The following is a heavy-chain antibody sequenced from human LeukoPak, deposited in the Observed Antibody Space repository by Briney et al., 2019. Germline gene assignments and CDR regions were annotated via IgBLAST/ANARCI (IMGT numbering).Heavy chain of an antibody. D-gene: IGHD3-10*01. J-gene: IGHJ4*02. Sequence: GESLRLSCAASGFTFSSYAMSWVRQAPGKGLEWVSAISGSGGSTYYADSVKGRFTISRDNSKNTLYLQMNSLRAEDTAVYYCAKDRYGSGSYFDYWGQGTLVTVSS. CDR3: AKDRYGSGSYFDY. CDR1: GFTFSSYA. V-gene: IGHV3-23*01. CDR2: ISGSGGST.